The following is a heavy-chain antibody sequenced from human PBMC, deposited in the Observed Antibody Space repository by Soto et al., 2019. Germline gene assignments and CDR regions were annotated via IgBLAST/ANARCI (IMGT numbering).Heavy chain of an antibody. D-gene: IGHD3-10*01. CDR1: GFTFSTYW. CDR2: IKQDGSEK. J-gene: IGHJ4*02. CDR3: ARDETYYYGSGPV. Sequence: LRLSCAASGFTFSTYWMSWVRQAPGKGLEWVANIKQDGSEKYYVDSVKGRFTISRDNAKNSLYLQMNSLRAEDTAVYYCARDETYYYGSGPVGGQGTLVTVSS. V-gene: IGHV3-7*01.